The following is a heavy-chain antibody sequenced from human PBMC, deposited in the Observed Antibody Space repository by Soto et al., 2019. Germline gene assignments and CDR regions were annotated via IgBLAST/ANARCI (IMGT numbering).Heavy chain of an antibody. CDR2: INPSGGST. CDR1: GYTFTSYY. Sequence: GASVKVSCTASGYTFTSYYMHWVRQAPGQGLEWMGIINPSGGSTSYAQKFQGRVTMTRDTSTSTVYMELSSLRSEDTAVYYCARDRANMLVTTDYYYYYGMDVWGQGTTVTVSS. CDR3: ARDRANMLVTTDYYYYYGMDV. D-gene: IGHD4-17*01. V-gene: IGHV1-46*03. J-gene: IGHJ6*02.